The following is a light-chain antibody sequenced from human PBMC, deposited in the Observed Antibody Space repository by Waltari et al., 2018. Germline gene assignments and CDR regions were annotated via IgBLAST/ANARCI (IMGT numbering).Light chain of an antibody. CDR2: LDT. J-gene: IGLJ2*01. CDR1: QLGYKF. CDR3: QAWDSSTVV. V-gene: IGLV3-1*01. Sequence: SYELTQPPSVSASPGQTASITCSGDQLGYKFASWYPHKPGHSPVLVIYLDTTRPSGIPERFSGSNSGNTATLTISGTQAMDEADYYFQAWDSSTVVFGGGTKLTVL.